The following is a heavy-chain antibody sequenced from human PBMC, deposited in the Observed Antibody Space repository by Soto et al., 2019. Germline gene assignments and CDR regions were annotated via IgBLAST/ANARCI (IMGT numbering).Heavy chain of an antibody. D-gene: IGHD3-3*01. CDR1: GYTFTGYY. V-gene: IGHV1-2*04. J-gene: IGHJ6*02. Sequence: GASVKVSCKASGYTFTGYYMHWVRQAPGQGLEWMGWINPNSGGTNYAQKFQGWVTMTRDTSISTAYMELSRLRSDDTAVYYCARGSKPQRITILPWGRYYYYGMDVWGQGTTVTVSS. CDR2: INPNSGGT. CDR3: ARGSKPQRITILPWGRYYYYGMDV.